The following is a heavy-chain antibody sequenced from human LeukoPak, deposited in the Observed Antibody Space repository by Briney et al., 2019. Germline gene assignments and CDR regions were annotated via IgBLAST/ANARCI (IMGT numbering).Heavy chain of an antibody. D-gene: IGHD6-13*01. CDR2: IYYSGRT. Sequence: SETLSLTCSVSGGSISSYYWSWIRQPPGRGLEWIGYIYYSGRTSYNPSLKSRVTISVDTSKNKFSLRLSSVTAADTAVYYCAREVLAAAGTYDYWGQGILVTVSS. J-gene: IGHJ4*02. V-gene: IGHV4-59*01. CDR1: GGSISSYY. CDR3: AREVLAAAGTYDY.